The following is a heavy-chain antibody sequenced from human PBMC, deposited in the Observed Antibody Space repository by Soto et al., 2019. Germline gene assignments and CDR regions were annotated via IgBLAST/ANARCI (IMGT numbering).Heavy chain of an antibody. Sequence: SETLSLTCAVYGGSFSGYYWSWIRQPPGKGLEWIGEINHSGSTNYNPSLKSRVTISVDTSKNQFSLKLSSVTAADTAVYYCARDTAMANSIDYWGQGTLVTVSS. D-gene: IGHD5-18*01. CDR3: ARDTAMANSIDY. CDR2: INHSGST. CDR1: GGSFSGYY. J-gene: IGHJ4*02. V-gene: IGHV4-34*01.